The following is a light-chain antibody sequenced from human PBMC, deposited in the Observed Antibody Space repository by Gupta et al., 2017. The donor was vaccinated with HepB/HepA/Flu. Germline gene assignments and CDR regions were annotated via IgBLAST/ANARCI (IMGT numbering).Light chain of an antibody. CDR3: QVWKTDSDTPMI. V-gene: IGLV3-21*02. Sequence: SSVLTQPPSVSVAPGETARIPGGGNNIGTKGVHWYQQKPGQAPVLVVSDDRVRPGSPERFSGANSGTTATLAINRVEAGEEADYYCQVWKTDSDTPMIFGGGTTLTVL. CDR2: DDR. CDR1: NIGTKG. J-gene: IGLJ2*01.